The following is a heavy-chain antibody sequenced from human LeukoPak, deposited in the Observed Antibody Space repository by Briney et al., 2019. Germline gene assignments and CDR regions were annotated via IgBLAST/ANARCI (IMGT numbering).Heavy chain of an antibody. CDR3: ARVAVAGSIDY. D-gene: IGHD6-19*01. CDR2: INPNSGGT. CDR1: GYTFTSYY. Sequence: ASVKVSCKASGYTFTSYYIHWVRQAPGQGLEWMGWINPNSGGTNYAQKFQGRVTMTRDTSISTAYMELSRLRSDDTAVYYCARVAVAGSIDYWGQGTLVTVSS. J-gene: IGHJ4*02. V-gene: IGHV1-2*02.